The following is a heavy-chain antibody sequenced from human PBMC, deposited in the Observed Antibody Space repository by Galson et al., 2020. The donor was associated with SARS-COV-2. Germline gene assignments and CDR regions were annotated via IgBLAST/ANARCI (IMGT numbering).Heavy chain of an antibody. V-gene: IGHV5-51*01. D-gene: IGHD2-15*01. CDR1: GYSFTSYW. CDR2: IYPGDSDT. J-gene: IGHJ4*02. CDR3: ARAVVVAATGGGGDFDY. Sequence: GESLKISCKGSGYSFTSYWIGWVRQMPGKGLGWMGIIYPGDSDTRYSPSFQGQVTISADKSISTAYLQWSSLKASDTAMYYCARAVVVAATGGGGDFDYWGQGTLVTVSS.